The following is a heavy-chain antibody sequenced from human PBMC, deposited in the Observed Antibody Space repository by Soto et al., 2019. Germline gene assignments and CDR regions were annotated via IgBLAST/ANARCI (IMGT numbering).Heavy chain of an antibody. D-gene: IGHD3-9*01. CDR1: GGTFSSYT. Sequence: ASVKVSCKASGGTFSSYTISWVRQAPGQGLEWMGRIIPILGIANYAQKFQGRVTITADKSTSTAYMELSSLRSADTAVYYCASPGQYDILTGSTDYFDYWGQGTLVTVSS. V-gene: IGHV1-69*02. CDR2: IIPILGIA. CDR3: ASPGQYDILTGSTDYFDY. J-gene: IGHJ4*02.